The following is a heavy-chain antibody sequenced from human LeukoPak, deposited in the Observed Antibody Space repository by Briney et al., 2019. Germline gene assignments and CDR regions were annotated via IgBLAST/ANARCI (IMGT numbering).Heavy chain of an antibody. J-gene: IGHJ4*02. CDR3: ARGRVVVVPAAVYY. D-gene: IGHD2-2*01. CDR1: GFTFSSYW. V-gene: IGHV3-7*03. CDR2: IKQDGSEK. Sequence: GGSLRLSCAASGFTFSSYWMSWVRQAPGKGLEWVANIKQDGSEKYYVDSVKGRFTISRDNAKNSLYLQMNSLRAEDTAVYYCARGRVVVVPAAVYYWGQGTLVTVSS.